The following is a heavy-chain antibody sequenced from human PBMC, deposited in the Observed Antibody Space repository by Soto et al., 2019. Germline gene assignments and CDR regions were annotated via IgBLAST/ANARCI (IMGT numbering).Heavy chain of an antibody. J-gene: IGHJ5*02. CDR2: INHSGST. CDR3: ARNKGGVPDT. D-gene: IGHD3-16*01. CDR1: GGSFSGYY. V-gene: IGHV4-34*01. Sequence: SETLSLTCAVYGGSFSGYYWSWIRQPPGKGLEWIGEINHSGSTNYNPSLKSRVTISVDTSKNQFSLKLSSVTAADTAVYYCARNKGGVPDTWGQGTLVTVSS.